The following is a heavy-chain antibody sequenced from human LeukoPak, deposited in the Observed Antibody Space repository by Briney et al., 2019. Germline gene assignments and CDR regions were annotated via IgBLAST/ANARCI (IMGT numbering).Heavy chain of an antibody. CDR1: GFTFSNFD. V-gene: IGHV3-23*01. Sequence: GGSLRLSCAASGFTFSNFDMSWVRQAPGKGLEWVSSISPSGGSTYYAGSVKGRFTISRDNSKNTLSLQMNSLRAEDTAVYYCAKTMGSVDFDYWGQGILVTVSS. CDR2: ISPSGGST. D-gene: IGHD3-10*01. CDR3: AKTMGSVDFDY. J-gene: IGHJ4*02.